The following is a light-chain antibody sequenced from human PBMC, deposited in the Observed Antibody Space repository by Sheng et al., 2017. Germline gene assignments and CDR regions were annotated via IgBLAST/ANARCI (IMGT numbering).Light chain of an antibody. CDR2: DVS. Sequence: QSALTQPASVSGSPGQSITLSCTGTSSDVGAYNHVSWYQQHPGKAPKLMIYDVSNRPSGVSNRFSGSKSGNTASLTISGLQAEDEADYYCSSYTSSSTLVVFGGGTKLTVL. CDR3: SSYTSSSTLVV. V-gene: IGLV2-14*01. J-gene: IGLJ2*01. CDR1: SSDVGAYNH.